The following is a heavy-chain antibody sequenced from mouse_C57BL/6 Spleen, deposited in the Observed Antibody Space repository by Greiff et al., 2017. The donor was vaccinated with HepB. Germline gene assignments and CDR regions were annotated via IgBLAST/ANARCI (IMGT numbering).Heavy chain of an antibody. CDR3: TQIYYYGSSYDAMDY. CDR2: IDPENGDT. J-gene: IGHJ4*01. Sequence: VQLKQSGAELVRPGASVKLSCTASGFNIKDDYMHWVKQRPEQGLEWIGWIDPENGDTEYASKFQGKATITADTSSNTAYLQLSSLTSEDTAVYYCTQIYYYGSSYDAMDYWGQGTSVTVSS. V-gene: IGHV14-4*01. CDR1: GFNIKDDY. D-gene: IGHD1-1*01.